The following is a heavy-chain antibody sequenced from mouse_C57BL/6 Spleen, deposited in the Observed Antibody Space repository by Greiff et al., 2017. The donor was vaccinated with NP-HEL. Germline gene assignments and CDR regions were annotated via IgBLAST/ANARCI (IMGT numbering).Heavy chain of an antibody. CDR2: INPSTGGT. CDR1: GYSFTGYY. D-gene: IGHD2-13*01. Sequence: EVQLQESGPELVKPGASVKISCKASGYSFTGYYMNWVKQSPEKSLEWIGEINPSTGGTTYNQKFKAKATLTVDKSSSTAYMQLKSLTSEDSAVYYCARRLLGAMDYWGQGTSVTVSS. V-gene: IGHV1-42*01. CDR3: ARRLLGAMDY. J-gene: IGHJ4*01.